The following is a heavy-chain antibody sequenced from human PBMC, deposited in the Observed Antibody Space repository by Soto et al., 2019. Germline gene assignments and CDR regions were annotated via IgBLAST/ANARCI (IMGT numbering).Heavy chain of an antibody. CDR3: ARGSWLVGFDY. Sequence: QVQLVQSGAEVKKPGSSVKVSCKASRGTFSSYAISWVRQDPGQGLEWMGGIIPIFGTANYAQKFQGRVTITADKSTSTAYMELSSLRSEDTAVYYWARGSWLVGFDYWGQGTLVTVSS. CDR2: IIPIFGTA. V-gene: IGHV1-69*06. CDR1: RGTFSSYA. D-gene: IGHD6-19*01. J-gene: IGHJ4*02.